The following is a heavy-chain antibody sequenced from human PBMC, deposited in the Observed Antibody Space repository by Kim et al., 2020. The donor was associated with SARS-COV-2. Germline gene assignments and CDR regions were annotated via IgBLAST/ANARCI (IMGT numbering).Heavy chain of an antibody. CDR2: ISWNSGSI. Sequence: GGSLRLSCAASGFTFDDYAMHWVRQAPGKGLEWVSGISWNSGSIGYADSVKGRFTISRDNAKNSLYLQMNSLRAEDTALYYCAKRQDILTGYSPGAFDIWGQGTMVTVSS. CDR3: AKRQDILTGYSPGAFDI. CDR1: GFTFDDYA. D-gene: IGHD3-9*01. V-gene: IGHV3-9*01. J-gene: IGHJ3*02.